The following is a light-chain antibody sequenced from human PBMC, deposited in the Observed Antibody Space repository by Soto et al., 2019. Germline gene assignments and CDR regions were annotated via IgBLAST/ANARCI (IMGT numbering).Light chain of an antibody. V-gene: IGKV3-20*01. J-gene: IGKJ5*01. Sequence: EIVLTQSPATLSSFPGDRVTLSCRASQYINTRLAWYQHRPGQAPRLLIYQTSIRAAGIPARFSASGSGTDFTLTITRLEPADFAVYYCQQYGTSPITFGQGTRLETK. CDR1: QYINTR. CDR3: QQYGTSPIT. CDR2: QTS.